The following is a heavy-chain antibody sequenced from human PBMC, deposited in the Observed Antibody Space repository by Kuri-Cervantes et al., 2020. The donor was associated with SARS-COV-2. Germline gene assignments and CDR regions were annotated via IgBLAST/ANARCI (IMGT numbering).Heavy chain of an antibody. D-gene: IGHD7-27*01. V-gene: IGHV1-3*01. Sequence: ASVAVSCKASGYTFTTYVMHWVRQAPGQRREWMGWSDAGNGNTNYAQKLQCRVTMTTDTSTSTAYMDLRSPRSDATAVYYSARGELTGGNYYYGMDVWGQGTTVTVSS. CDR1: GYTFTTYV. CDR3: ARGELTGGNYYYGMDV. J-gene: IGHJ6*02. CDR2: SDAGNGNT.